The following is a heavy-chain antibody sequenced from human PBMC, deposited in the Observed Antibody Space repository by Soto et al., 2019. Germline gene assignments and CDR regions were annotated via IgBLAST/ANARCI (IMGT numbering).Heavy chain of an antibody. V-gene: IGHV4-61*01. CDR3: ATIPSGGSWGNWFDP. D-gene: IGHD2-15*01. CDR2: IYDSGST. CDR1: GGSVPSTSYY. Sequence: LSLTCTVSGGSVPSTSYYWFWIRQPPGLGLGGIGYIYDSGSTDYNPSLKSRVSISIDTSKNQFSLKLSSVTAADTAVYYCATIPSGGSWGNWFDPWGQGTLVTVSS. J-gene: IGHJ5*02.